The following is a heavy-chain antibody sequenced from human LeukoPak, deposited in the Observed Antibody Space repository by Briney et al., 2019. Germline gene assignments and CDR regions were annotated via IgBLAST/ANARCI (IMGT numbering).Heavy chain of an antibody. Sequence: PSQTLFLTCTASGGSISSGSYYWSWIRQPAGKGLEWIGRIYTSGSTNYNPSLKSRVTISVDTSKNQFSLKLSSVTAADTAVYYCARTGNWGAFDIWGQGTMVTVSS. CDR2: IYTSGST. CDR1: GGSISSGSYY. D-gene: IGHD3-16*01. V-gene: IGHV4-61*02. J-gene: IGHJ3*02. CDR3: ARTGNWGAFDI.